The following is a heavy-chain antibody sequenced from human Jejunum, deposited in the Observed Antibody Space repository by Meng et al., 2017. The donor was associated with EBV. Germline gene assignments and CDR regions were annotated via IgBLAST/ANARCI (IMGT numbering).Heavy chain of an antibody. D-gene: IGHD6-19*01. J-gene: IGHJ5*02. CDR3: ARGNSGFDH. CDR1: GGSFCTGGYS. Sequence: LHLQESGSGLVKPSQTLSLTCAVSGGSFCTGGYSWHWIRQSPGKGLEWIGYIYHSGSAYYNPSLKSRLTLSVDRSRDQFSLKLISVTAADTAVYYCARGNSGFDHWGQGTLVTVSS. V-gene: IGHV4-30-2*06. CDR2: IYHSGSA.